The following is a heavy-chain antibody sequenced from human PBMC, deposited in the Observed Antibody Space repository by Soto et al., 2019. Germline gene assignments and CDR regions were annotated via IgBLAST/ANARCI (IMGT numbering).Heavy chain of an antibody. CDR3: ARDSIAVAGYEFSYYYGMDF. J-gene: IGHJ6*02. D-gene: IGHD6-19*01. Sequence: ASVKVSCKASGYTFTGYYMHWVRQAPGQGLEWMGWINPNSGGTNYAQKFQGWVTMTRDTSISTAYMELSRLRSDDTAVYYCARDSIAVAGYEFSYYYGMDFWGQGTTVTGS. CDR2: INPNSGGT. CDR1: GYTFTGYY. V-gene: IGHV1-2*04.